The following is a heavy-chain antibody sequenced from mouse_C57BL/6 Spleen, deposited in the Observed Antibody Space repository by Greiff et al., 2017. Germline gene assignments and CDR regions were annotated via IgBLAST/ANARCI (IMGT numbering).Heavy chain of an antibody. CDR1: GYAFTNYL. CDR2: INPGSGGT. J-gene: IGHJ4*01. V-gene: IGHV1-54*01. CDR3: ARKGNYAYYYAMDY. D-gene: IGHD2-1*01. Sequence: QVQLQQSGAELVRPGTSVKVSCKASGYAFTNYLIEWVKQRPGQGLEWIGVINPGSGGTNYNEKFKGKATLTADKSSSTAYMQLSSLTSEDSAVYFCARKGNYAYYYAMDYWGQGTSVTVSS.